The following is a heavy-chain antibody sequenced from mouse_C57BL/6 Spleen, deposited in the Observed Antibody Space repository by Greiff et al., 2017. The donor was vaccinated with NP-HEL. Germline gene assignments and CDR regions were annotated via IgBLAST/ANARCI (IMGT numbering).Heavy chain of an antibody. CDR1: GYTFTSYD. D-gene: IGHD2-1*01. CDR3: AREPLLLHYFDY. Sequence: QVQLQQSGPELVKPGASVKLSCKASGYTFTSYDINWVKQRPGQGLEWIGWISPRDGSTKYNEKFKGKATLTVDTSSSTAYMELHSLTSEDSAVYFCAREPLLLHYFDYWGQGTTLTVSS. V-gene: IGHV1-85*01. CDR2: ISPRDGST. J-gene: IGHJ2*01.